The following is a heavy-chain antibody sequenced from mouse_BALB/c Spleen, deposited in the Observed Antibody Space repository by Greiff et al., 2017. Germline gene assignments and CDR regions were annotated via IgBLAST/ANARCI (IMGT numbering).Heavy chain of an antibody. V-gene: IGHV5-17*02. CDR3: ATHNWDKGAMDY. D-gene: IGHD4-1*01. Sequence: EVHLVESGGGLVQPGGSRKLSCAASGFTFSSFGMHWVRQAPEKGLEWVAYISSGSSTIYYADTVKGRFTISRDNPKNTLFLQMTSLRSEDTAMYYCATHNWDKGAMDYWGQGTSVTVSS. J-gene: IGHJ4*01. CDR1: GFTFSSFG. CDR2: ISSGSSTI.